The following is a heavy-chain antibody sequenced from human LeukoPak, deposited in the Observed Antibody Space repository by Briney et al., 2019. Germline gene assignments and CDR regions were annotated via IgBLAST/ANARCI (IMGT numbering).Heavy chain of an antibody. D-gene: IGHD5-24*01. Sequence: GRSLRLSCAASGFTFSSYAMHWVRQAPGKGLEWVAVISYDGSNKYYADSVKGRFTISRDNSKNTLYLQMNSLRAEDTVVYYCARGGDGYNWSFDYWGQGTLVTVSS. CDR3: ARGGDGYNWSFDY. CDR2: ISYDGSNK. J-gene: IGHJ4*02. V-gene: IGHV3-30-3*01. CDR1: GFTFSSYA.